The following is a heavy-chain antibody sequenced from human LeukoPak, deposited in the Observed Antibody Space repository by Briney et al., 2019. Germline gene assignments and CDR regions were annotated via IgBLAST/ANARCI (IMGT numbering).Heavy chain of an antibody. D-gene: IGHD3-22*01. Sequence: GGSLRLSCAASGFTFSSYSMNWVRQAPGKGLEWVSSISSSSSYIYYADSVKGRFTISRDNAKNSLYLQMNSLRAEDTAVYYCAGQWLNSYYYMDVWGKGTTVTVSS. CDR2: ISSSSSYI. V-gene: IGHV3-21*01. CDR3: AGQWLNSYYYMDV. CDR1: GFTFSSYS. J-gene: IGHJ6*03.